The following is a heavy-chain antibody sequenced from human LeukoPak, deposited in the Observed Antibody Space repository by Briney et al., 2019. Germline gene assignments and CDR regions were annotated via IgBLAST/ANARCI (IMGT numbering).Heavy chain of an antibody. V-gene: IGHV4-38-2*02. D-gene: IGHD1-14*01. CDR2: IYHSGST. CDR3: ARDNHSAASVDP. J-gene: IGHJ5*02. Sequence: KPSETLSLTCTVSGYSISSGYYWGWIRQPPGKGLEWIGSIYHSGSTYYNPSLKSRVTISVDTSKNQFSLKLSSVTAADTAVYYCARDNHSAASVDPWGQGTLVTVSS. CDR1: GYSISSGYY.